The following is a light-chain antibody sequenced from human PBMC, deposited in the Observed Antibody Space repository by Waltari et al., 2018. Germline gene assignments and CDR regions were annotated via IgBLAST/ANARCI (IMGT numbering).Light chain of an antibody. CDR3: QQYFTSPSLT. Sequence: DIVMTQSPDTLTVSLGERATINCKTSQSVLYTSNNKNDLGWYQQKPGKPPKLLIYWASTRDSGVPDRFIGSGAGTDFTLTINSLQAEDVAVYYCQQYFTSPSLTFGGGTKVEI. CDR1: QSVLYTSNNKND. V-gene: IGKV4-1*01. J-gene: IGKJ4*01. CDR2: WAS.